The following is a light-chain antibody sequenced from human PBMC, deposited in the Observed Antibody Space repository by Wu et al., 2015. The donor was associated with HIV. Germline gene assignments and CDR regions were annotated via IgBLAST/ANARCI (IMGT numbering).Light chain of an antibody. V-gene: IGKV3-20*01. CDR2: GSS. CDR3: HQYGSSPDT. J-gene: IGKJ2*01. CDR1: QSVSSH. Sequence: EIVLTQSPATLSLSPGERATLSCRASQSVSSHLAWYQQKPGQAPRLLIYGSSNRVSGIPARFSGSGSGTDFTLTISKLEPEDFAVYFCHQYGSSPDTFGQGTKLEIK.